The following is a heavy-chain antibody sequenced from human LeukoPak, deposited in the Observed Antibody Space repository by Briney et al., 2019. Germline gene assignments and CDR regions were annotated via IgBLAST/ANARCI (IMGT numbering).Heavy chain of an antibody. Sequence: PGGSLRLSCAASGFTFSSYGMHWVRQAPGKGLEWVSSISSSSSYIYYADSVKGRFTISRDNAKNSLYLQMNSLRAEDTAVYYCARDVDGSSRHFDYWGQGTLVTVSS. CDR2: ISSSSSYI. CDR3: ARDVDGSSRHFDY. CDR1: GFTFSSYG. D-gene: IGHD6-13*01. V-gene: IGHV3-21*01. J-gene: IGHJ4*02.